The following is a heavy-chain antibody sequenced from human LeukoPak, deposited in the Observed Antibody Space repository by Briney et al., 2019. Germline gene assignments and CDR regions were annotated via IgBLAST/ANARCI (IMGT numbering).Heavy chain of an antibody. Sequence: ASVKVSCKASGYTFTSYGISWVRQAPGQGLEWMGWISAYNGNTNYAQKLQGRVTMTTDTSTSTAYMELRSLRSDDTAVYYCARDYYDILTPQDPYYYYYYGMDVWGQGTTVTVSS. D-gene: IGHD3-9*01. CDR2: ISAYNGNT. V-gene: IGHV1-18*01. J-gene: IGHJ6*02. CDR1: GYTFTSYG. CDR3: ARDYYDILTPQDPYYYYYYGMDV.